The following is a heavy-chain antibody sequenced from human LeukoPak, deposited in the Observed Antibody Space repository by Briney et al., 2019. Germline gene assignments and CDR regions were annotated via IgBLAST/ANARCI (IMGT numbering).Heavy chain of an antibody. CDR2: IYTSGST. CDR1: GGSISSYY. CDR3: ARDRYYYGSGKEFPLDY. D-gene: IGHD3-10*01. J-gene: IGHJ4*02. V-gene: IGHV4-4*07. Sequence: SETLSLTCTVSGGSISSYYWSWIRQPAGKGLEWIGRIYTSGSTNYNPSLKSRVTMSVDTSKNQFSLKLSSVTAADTAVYYCARDRYYYGSGKEFPLDYWGQGTLVTVSS.